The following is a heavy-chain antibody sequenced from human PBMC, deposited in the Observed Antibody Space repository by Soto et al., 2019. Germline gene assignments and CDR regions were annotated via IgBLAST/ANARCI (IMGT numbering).Heavy chain of an antibody. CDR3: AKGSGPYRPYYFDY. CDR1: GFTFSSYA. CDR2: ISGSGSST. V-gene: IGHV3-23*01. J-gene: IGHJ4*02. D-gene: IGHD2-15*01. Sequence: GGSLRLSCAASGFTFSSYAMSWVRQAPGRGLEWVSAISGSGSSTYHADTVKGRFTTSIDNSQDTLFLQMNSLRAEDTAVYYCAKGSGPYRPYYFDYWGQGTLVTVSS.